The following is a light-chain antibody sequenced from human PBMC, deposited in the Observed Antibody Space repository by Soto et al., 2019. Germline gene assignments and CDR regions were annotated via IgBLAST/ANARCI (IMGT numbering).Light chain of an antibody. V-gene: IGKV1-5*03. CDR3: QHYNSYSEA. CDR2: KAS. J-gene: IGKJ1*01. Sequence: DIQMTQSPSTLSGSVGDRVTITCRASQTISSWLAWYQQKPGKATKLLIYKASTLKSGVPPRFSGSGSGTEFTLTISSLQPDDFATYYCQHYNSYSEAFGQGTKV. CDR1: QTISSW.